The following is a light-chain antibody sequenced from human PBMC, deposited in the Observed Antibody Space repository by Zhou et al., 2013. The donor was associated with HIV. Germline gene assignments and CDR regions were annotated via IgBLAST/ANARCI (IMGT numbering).Light chain of an antibody. CDR2: DAS. Sequence: DIQLTQSPSSLSASVGDRVTITCQASQDINTCLNWFQQKPGKAPKLLIYDASNLETGVPSTFSGSGSGTDFSFTISRLQPEDVATYYCQQYDNVPITFGQGTRLEIK. V-gene: IGKV1-33*01. J-gene: IGKJ5*01. CDR3: QQYDNVPIT. CDR1: QDINTC.